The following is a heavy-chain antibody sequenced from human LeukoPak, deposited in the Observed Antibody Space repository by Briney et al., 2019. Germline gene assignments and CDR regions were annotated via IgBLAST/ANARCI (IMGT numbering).Heavy chain of an antibody. Sequence: PGGPLTLSCAASGFTFCSYGMSWLRQARGKGLEWVSSISTSGGITYYADSVRGRFTVSRDNSKNMVYLRIDSLRAEDAAVYYCTGGRSAYWGQGTLVTVSS. CDR2: ISTSGGIT. CDR3: TGGRSAY. V-gene: IGHV3-23*01. J-gene: IGHJ4*02. CDR1: GFTFCSYG. D-gene: IGHD1-1*01.